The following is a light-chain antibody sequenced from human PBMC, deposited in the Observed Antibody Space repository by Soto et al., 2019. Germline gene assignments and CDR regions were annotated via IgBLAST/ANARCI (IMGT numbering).Light chain of an antibody. V-gene: IGKV1-5*03. Sequence: DIQMNKSPSTLSGSVGGRATITCRASQTISSWLACYQQKPGKAPKLLIYKASTLKSGVPSRFSGSGSGTEFTLTISSLQPDDFATYYCQHYNSYSEAFGQGTKVDI. CDR3: QHYNSYSEA. CDR2: KAS. CDR1: QTISSW. J-gene: IGKJ1*01.